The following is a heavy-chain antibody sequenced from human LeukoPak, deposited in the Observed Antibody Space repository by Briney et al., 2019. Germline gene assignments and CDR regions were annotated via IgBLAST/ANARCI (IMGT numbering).Heavy chain of an antibody. CDR1: GFTFDDYG. V-gene: IGHV3-20*04. CDR3: ARDPSRDYVWGSYRPVFDY. D-gene: IGHD3-16*02. J-gene: IGHJ4*02. Sequence: GGSLRLSCAASGFTFDDYGMSWVRQAPGKGLEWVSGINWNGGSTGYADSVKGRFTISRDNAKNSLYLQMNSLRAEDTALYYCARDPSRDYVWGSYRPVFDYWGQGTLVTVSS. CDR2: INWNGGST.